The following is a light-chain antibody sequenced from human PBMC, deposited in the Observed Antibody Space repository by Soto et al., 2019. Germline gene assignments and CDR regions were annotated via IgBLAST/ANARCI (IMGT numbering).Light chain of an antibody. V-gene: IGKV3-20*01. CDR3: QQYGYSFWT. CDR1: HAVSSSY. Sequence: ELVLTQSPGTLSLSPWERATLSCRVGHAVSSSYLAWYQQKPGQAPRLLIYSASSRATGVPTRFSGSGSGADYTLTISRLEPEDSAVYYCQQYGYSFWTFGQGTKVDIK. J-gene: IGKJ1*01. CDR2: SAS.